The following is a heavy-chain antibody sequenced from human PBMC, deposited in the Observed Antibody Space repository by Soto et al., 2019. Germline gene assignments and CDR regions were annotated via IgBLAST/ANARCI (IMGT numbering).Heavy chain of an antibody. D-gene: IGHD3-22*01. V-gene: IGHV5-10-1*01. CDR2: IDPSDSQT. J-gene: IGHJ4*02. CDR3: VRQIYDSDTGPNFQYYFDS. CDR1: GYSFAGYW. Sequence: GESLKISCKGSGYSFAGYWITWVRQKPGKGLEWMGRIDPSDSQTYYSPSFRGHVTISVTKSITTVFLQWSSLRASDTAMYYCVRQIYDSDTGPNFQYYFDSWGQGTPVTVSS.